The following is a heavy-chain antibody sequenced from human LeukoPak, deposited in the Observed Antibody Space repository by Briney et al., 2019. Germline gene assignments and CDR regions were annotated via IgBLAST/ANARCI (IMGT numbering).Heavy chain of an antibody. J-gene: IGHJ4*02. CDR1: GGSFSIYY. CDR3: ARLAGSGWFFDY. D-gene: IGHD6-19*01. V-gene: IGHV4-4*07. CDR2: IYTSGST. Sequence: SETLSLTCTVSGGSFSIYYWSWIRQPAGKGLEYIGRIYTSGSTNYNPSLKSRVTMSVDTSKNQFSLKLSSVTAADTAVYYCARLAGSGWFFDYWGQGTLVTVSS.